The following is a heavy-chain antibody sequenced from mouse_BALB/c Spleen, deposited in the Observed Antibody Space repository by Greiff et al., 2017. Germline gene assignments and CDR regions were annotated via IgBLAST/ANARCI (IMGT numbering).Heavy chain of an antibody. CDR3: ARERGTGFYAMDD. CDR2: ISDGGSYT. D-gene: IGHD4-1*01. J-gene: IGHJ4*01. V-gene: IGHV5-4*02. Sequence: EVKVVESGGGLVKPGGSLKLSCAASGFTFSDYYMYWVRQTPEKRLEWVATISDGGSYTYYPDSVKGRFTISRDNAKNNLYLQMSSLKSEDTAMYYCARERGTGFYAMDDWGQGTSVTVSS. CDR1: GFTFSDYY.